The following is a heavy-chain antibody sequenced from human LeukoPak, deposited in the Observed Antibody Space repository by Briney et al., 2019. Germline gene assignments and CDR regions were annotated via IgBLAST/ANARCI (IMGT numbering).Heavy chain of an antibody. D-gene: IGHD3-10*01. CDR3: ARESLRTAPTY. J-gene: IGHJ4*02. Sequence: GGSLRLSCAASGFTFGSYWMSWVRQAPGKGLEWVANINADGYEKYDVDSVKGRFTISGDNAKNSLYLQMNNLRPEDTAVYYCARESLRTAPTYWGQGTLVTVSS. CDR2: INADGYEK. CDR1: GFTFGSYW. V-gene: IGHV3-7*05.